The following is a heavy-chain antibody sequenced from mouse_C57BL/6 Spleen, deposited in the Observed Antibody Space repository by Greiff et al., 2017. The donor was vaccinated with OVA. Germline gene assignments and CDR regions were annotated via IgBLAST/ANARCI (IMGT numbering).Heavy chain of an antibody. CDR3: AREVPYYYGSSYVDY. CDR1: GFTFSDFY. Sequence: EVKLVESGGGLVQSGRSLRLSCATSGFTFSDFYMEWVRQAPGKGLEWIAASRNKANDYTTEYSASVKGRFIVSRDTSQSILYLQMNALRAEDTAIYYCAREVPYYYGSSYVDYWGQGTTLTVSS. CDR2: SRNKANDYTT. J-gene: IGHJ2*01. D-gene: IGHD1-1*01. V-gene: IGHV7-1*01.